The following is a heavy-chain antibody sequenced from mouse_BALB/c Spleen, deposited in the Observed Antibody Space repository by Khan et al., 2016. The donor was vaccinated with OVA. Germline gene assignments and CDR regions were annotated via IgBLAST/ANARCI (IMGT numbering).Heavy chain of an antibody. J-gene: IGHJ3*01. CDR2: IFPGSVST. CDR3: ARGGYGGFAY. V-gene: IGHV1-9*01. Sequence: QVQLQQSGGDLMKPGASVKISCRATGYTFSSYWIEWVKQRPGHGLEWIGQIFPGSVSTTYNEKFKGKATFTAATSSNTAYLQPSSLTSEDSAVYYCARGGYGGFAYWGQGTLVTVAA. CDR1: GYTFSSYW. D-gene: IGHD2-14*01.